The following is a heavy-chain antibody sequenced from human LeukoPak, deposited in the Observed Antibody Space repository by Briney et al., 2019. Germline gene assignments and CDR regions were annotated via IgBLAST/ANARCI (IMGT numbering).Heavy chain of an antibody. CDR3: ARDWYSSGWYRVWWFDP. CDR2: INPSGGST. Sequence: GASVKVSCKASGYTFTSYYMHWVRQAPGQGLEWMGIINPSGGSTSYAQKFQGRVTMTRDTSTSTVYMELSSLRSEDTAVYYCARDWYSSGWYRVWWFDPWGQGTLVTVSS. D-gene: IGHD6-19*01. V-gene: IGHV1-46*03. CDR1: GYTFTSYY. J-gene: IGHJ5*02.